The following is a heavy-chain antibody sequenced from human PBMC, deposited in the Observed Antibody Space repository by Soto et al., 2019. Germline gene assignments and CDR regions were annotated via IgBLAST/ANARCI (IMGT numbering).Heavy chain of an antibody. Sequence: PGGSLRLSCAASGFTFSSYGMHWVRQAPGKGLERVAVISYDGSNKYYADSVKGRFTISRDNSKNTLYLQMNSLRAEDTAVYYRAKDGLVEQQLVLGYWGQGTLVTVSS. CDR3: AKDGLVEQQLVLGY. CDR2: ISYDGSNK. D-gene: IGHD6-13*01. V-gene: IGHV3-30*18. J-gene: IGHJ4*02. CDR1: GFTFSSYG.